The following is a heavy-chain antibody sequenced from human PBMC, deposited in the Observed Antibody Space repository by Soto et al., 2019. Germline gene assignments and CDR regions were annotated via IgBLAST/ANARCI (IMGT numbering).Heavy chain of an antibody. CDR3: ARGKAIQLGIQYWYFDL. D-gene: IGHD7-27*01. CDR1: GGTFSSYA. J-gene: IGHJ2*01. CDR2: IIPIFGTA. V-gene: IGHV1-69*12. Sequence: QVQLVQSGAEVKRPGSSVKVSCKASGGTFSSYAISWVRQAPGQGLEWMGGIIPIFGTANYAQKFQGRVTITADEYTSTAYMELSSLRSEDTAVYYCARGKAIQLGIQYWYFDLWGRGTLVTVSS.